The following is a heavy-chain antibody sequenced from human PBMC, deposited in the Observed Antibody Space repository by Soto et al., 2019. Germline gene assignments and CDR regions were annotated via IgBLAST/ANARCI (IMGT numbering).Heavy chain of an antibody. CDR3: ARGLITMVRDNPPRPGYYFDY. CDR1: GGSITSYY. CDR2: ISYSGST. J-gene: IGHJ4*02. Sequence: SETLSLTCTVSGGSITSYYWTWIRRPPGKGLEWIGYISYSGSTNSNPSLKSRVAISVDASKNQFSLKLSSVTAADTAVYYCARGLITMVRDNPPRPGYYFDYWGQGTLVTVSS. V-gene: IGHV4-59*12. D-gene: IGHD3-10*01.